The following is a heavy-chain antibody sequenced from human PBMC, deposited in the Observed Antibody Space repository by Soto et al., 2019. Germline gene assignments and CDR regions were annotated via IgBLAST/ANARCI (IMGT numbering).Heavy chain of an antibody. CDR1: GFTFSSTG. CDR2: ISYDGTNK. V-gene: IGHV3-30*02. CDR3: AKEKGYNWNYGLDY. D-gene: IGHD1-7*01. J-gene: IGHJ4*02. Sequence: PGGSLRLSCAASGFTFSSTGMHWVRQAPGKGLEWVAFISYDGTNKYFGDSVKGRFSVSRDNAKNTLFLQLNSLRPEDTAVYYCAKEKGYNWNYGLDYWGQGTLVTVSS.